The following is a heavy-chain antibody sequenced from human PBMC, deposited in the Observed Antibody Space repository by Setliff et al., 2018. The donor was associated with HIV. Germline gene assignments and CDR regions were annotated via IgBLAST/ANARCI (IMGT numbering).Heavy chain of an antibody. J-gene: IGHJ6*03. CDR2: INQRGST. D-gene: IGHD3-22*01. CDR1: GGSFSGYS. Sequence: PSETLSLTCAVYGGSFSGYSWTWIRQPPGKGTEWIGEINQRGSTKNHPSLKKRVTMSVDTCKNKFSLRVTSVPAADSSIFYCARKSSYSDTSGYFKHYLYYYFDVWGKGTTVTVSS. V-gene: IGHV4-34*01. CDR3: ARKSSYSDTSGYFKHYLYYYFDV.